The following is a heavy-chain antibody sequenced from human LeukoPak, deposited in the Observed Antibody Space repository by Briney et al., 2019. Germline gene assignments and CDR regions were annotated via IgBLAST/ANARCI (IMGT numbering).Heavy chain of an antibody. Sequence: ASVKVSCKASGYTFTGYYMHWVRQAPGQGLEWMGRINPNSGGTNYAQKFQGRVTMTRDTSISTAYMELSRLRSDDTAVYYCASWSSSSPGPFDHWGQGTLVTVSS. CDR1: GYTFTGYY. V-gene: IGHV1-2*06. CDR3: ASWSSSSPGPFDH. J-gene: IGHJ4*02. CDR2: INPNSGGT. D-gene: IGHD6-6*01.